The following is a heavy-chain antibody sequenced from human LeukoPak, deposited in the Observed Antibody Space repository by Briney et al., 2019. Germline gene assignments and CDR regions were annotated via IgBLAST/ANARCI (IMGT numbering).Heavy chain of an antibody. J-gene: IGHJ6*02. CDR1: GFTFSSYA. CDR2: ISGSGGST. V-gene: IGHV3-23*01. CDR3: AKAQRDIVVVPAAIRSYYYYYYGMDV. D-gene: IGHD2-2*02. Sequence: PGGSLRLSCAASGFTFSSYAMSWARQAPGKGLEWVSAISGSGGSTYYADSVKGRFTISRDNSKNTLYLQMNSLRAEDTAVYYCAKAQRDIVVVPAAIRSYYYYYYGMDVWGQGTTVTVSS.